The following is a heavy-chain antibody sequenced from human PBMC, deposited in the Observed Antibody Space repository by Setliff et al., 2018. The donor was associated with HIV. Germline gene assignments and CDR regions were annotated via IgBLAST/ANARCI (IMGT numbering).Heavy chain of an antibody. V-gene: IGHV4-34*01. CDR1: GGSFSGYY. J-gene: IGHJ5*02. CDR3: ARLRITMIVVAPAGFYDP. Sequence: SETLSLTCAVYGGSFSGYYWSWICQPPGKGLEWIGEINQSGSTNHNPSLKSRVTISVDTSKNQLSLKLSSVTAADTAMYYCARLRITMIVVAPAGFYDPWGQGTLVTVSS. CDR2: INQSGST. D-gene: IGHD3-22*01.